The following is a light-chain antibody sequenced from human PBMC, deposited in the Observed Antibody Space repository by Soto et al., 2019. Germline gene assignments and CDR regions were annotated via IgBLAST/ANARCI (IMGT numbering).Light chain of an antibody. CDR3: CSYAGTTTYV. J-gene: IGLJ1*01. V-gene: IGLV2-23*02. CDR2: EVT. Sequence: QSALSQPASLSGSIGRSVAISCTGTRSDVGSYNLVSWYQQHPGKAPKLMIYEVTERPSGVSNRFSGSKSGDTASLTISGLQAEDEADYYCCSYAGTTTYVFGTGTKVTVL. CDR1: RSDVGSYNL.